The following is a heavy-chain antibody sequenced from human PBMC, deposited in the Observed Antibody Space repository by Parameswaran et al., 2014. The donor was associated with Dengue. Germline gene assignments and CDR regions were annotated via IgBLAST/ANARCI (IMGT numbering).Heavy chain of an antibody. CDR2: ISSSGSTI. CDR3: ARELAAASDGMDV. D-gene: IGHD6-25*01. Sequence: RWIRQPPGKGLEWVSYISSSGSTIYYADSAKGRFTISRDNAKNSLYLQMNSLRAEDTAVYYCARELAAASDGMDVWGQGTTVTVSS. J-gene: IGHJ6*02. V-gene: IGHV3-11*01.